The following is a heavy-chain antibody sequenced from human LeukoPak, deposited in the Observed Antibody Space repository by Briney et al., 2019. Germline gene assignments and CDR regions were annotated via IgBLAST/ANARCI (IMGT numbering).Heavy chain of an antibody. CDR2: ITSNGGST. J-gene: IGHJ4*02. CDR3: ARGYSSSTSCYTDY. V-gene: IGHV3-64*01. D-gene: IGHD2-2*02. Sequence: GGSLRLSCAASGFTFSSYAMHWVRQAPGKGLEYVSAITSNGGSTYYANSVKGRFTVSRDNSKNTLYLQMGSLRAEDMAVYYCARGYSSSTSCYTDYWGQGTLVTVSS. CDR1: GFTFSSYA.